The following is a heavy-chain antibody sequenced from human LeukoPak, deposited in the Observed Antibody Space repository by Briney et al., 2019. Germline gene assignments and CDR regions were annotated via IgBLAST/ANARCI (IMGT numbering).Heavy chain of an antibody. J-gene: IGHJ4*02. V-gene: IGHV5-51*01. CDR3: ARPSSIVGARLDY. Sequence: GESLKISCKGSGXSFTSYWIGWVRQMPGKGLEWMGIIYPGDSDTRYSPSFQGQVTISADKSISTAYLQWSSLKASDTAMYYRARPSSIVGARLDYWGQGTLVTVSS. D-gene: IGHD1-26*01. CDR1: GXSFTSYW. CDR2: IYPGDSDT.